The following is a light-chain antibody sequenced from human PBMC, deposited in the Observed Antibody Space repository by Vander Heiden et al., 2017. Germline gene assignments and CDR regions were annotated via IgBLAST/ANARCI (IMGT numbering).Light chain of an antibody. CDR2: EGS. Sequence: QSPLTQPASVSGSPGPSITISCTGTSSDVGSYNLVSWYQQHPGKAPKLMICEGSKRPSGVSNRFSGSKSGNTASLTISGLQAEDEADYYCCSYAGSSTYVVFGGGTKLTVL. CDR3: CSYAGSSTYVV. V-gene: IGLV2-23*01. CDR1: SSDVGSYNL. J-gene: IGLJ2*01.